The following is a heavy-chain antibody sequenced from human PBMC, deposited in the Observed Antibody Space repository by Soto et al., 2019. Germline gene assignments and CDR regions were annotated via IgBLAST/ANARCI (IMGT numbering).Heavy chain of an antibody. CDR2: LSGGGSTT. Sequence: EVQLLESGGGFVQPGESLRLSCAASGFTLSLSAMSWVRQAPGRGLDWVSSLSGGGSTTDYADSVKGRFTISRDNSKKTVHLQMNSLRAEDTAVYYCAKGPEYDILTGCDYWGQGALVTVSS. J-gene: IGHJ4*02. D-gene: IGHD3-9*01. CDR1: GFTLSLSA. V-gene: IGHV3-23*01. CDR3: AKGPEYDILTGCDY.